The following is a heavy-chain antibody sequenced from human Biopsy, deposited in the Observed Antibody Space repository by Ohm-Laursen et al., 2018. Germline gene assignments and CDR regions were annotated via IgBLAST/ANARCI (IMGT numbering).Heavy chain of an antibody. Sequence: TLSLTCTVSGGPIDSYYWSWIRQPPGKALEWIGYIYFTGRTSYNPSLKCRVTMSVNTSKKQFSLRLSSVTAADTAVYYCASAGYNPDWNFDLWGRGTRVTVSS. CDR1: GGPIDSYY. J-gene: IGHJ2*01. D-gene: IGHD5-24*01. V-gene: IGHV4-59*12. CDR2: IYFTGRT. CDR3: ASAGYNPDWNFDL.